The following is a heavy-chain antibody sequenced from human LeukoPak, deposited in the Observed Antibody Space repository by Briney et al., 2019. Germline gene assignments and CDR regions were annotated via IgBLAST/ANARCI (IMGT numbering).Heavy chain of an antibody. Sequence: ASVRVSCKASGHTFTNYDINWVRQATGQGPEWMGWMNPNSGNTGYAQKFQGRVTLTRDTSISTAYLELSSLRSEDTAVYYCVRGYCSTTSCWYSDYWGQGTLVTVSS. CDR2: MNPNSGNT. CDR3: VRGYCSTTSCWYSDY. V-gene: IGHV1-8*01. CDR1: GHTFTNYD. D-gene: IGHD2-2*01. J-gene: IGHJ4*02.